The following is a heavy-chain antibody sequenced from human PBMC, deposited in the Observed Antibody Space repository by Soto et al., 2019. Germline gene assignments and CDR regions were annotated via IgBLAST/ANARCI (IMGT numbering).Heavy chain of an antibody. CDR2: IFYSGST. J-gene: IGHJ4*02. V-gene: IGHV4-61*01. D-gene: IGHD2-15*01. CDR3: AREPQGYYYGY. Sequence: SETLSLTCTVSGDSVNSASYYWSWIRQPPGKGLEWIGYIFYSGSTHYNPSLKRRVTISIDTSKNQFFLKLNSMTTTDTAVYYCAREPQGYYYGYWGQGTLVTVSS. CDR1: GDSVNSASYY.